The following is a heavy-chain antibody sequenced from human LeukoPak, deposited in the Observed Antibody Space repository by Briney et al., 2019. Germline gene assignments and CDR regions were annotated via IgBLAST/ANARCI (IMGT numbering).Heavy chain of an antibody. CDR3: ARDLKRIAAVQPPEFDY. D-gene: IGHD6-13*01. CDR2: IVSDGSGA. Sequence: PGGSLRLSCPASGFTFSRHWMHWVRQAPGKGLVWISRIVSDGSGATYVDSVKGRVTTSTDNAKNTLYLQMNNLRVEDTALYYCARDLKRIAAVQPPEFDYRGQGTLVTVSS. V-gene: IGHV3-74*01. J-gene: IGHJ4*02. CDR1: GFTFSRHW.